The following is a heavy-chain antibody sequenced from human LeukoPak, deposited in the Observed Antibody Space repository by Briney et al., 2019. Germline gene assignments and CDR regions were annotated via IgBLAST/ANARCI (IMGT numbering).Heavy chain of an antibody. V-gene: IGHV1-18*01. J-gene: IGHJ4*02. CDR3: ARGGDYYGSGSYYNSFDY. D-gene: IGHD3-10*01. Sequence: GASVKVSCKASGYTFTSYGIIWVRQAPGQGLEWMGWISAYNGNTNYAQKLQGRVTMTTDTSTSTAYMELRSLRSDDTAVYYCARGGDYYGSGSYYNSFDYWGQGTLVTVSS. CDR1: GYTFTSYG. CDR2: ISAYNGNT.